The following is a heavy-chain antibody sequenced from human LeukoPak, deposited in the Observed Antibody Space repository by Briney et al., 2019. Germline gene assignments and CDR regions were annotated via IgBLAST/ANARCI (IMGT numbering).Heavy chain of an antibody. J-gene: IGHJ4*02. D-gene: IGHD1-26*01. V-gene: IGHV4-31*03. CDR1: GGSISSCGYY. Sequence: PSQTLSLTCTVSGGSISSCGYYWSWIRQHPGKGLEWIGYIYYSGSTYYNPSLKIRVTISVDTYKNQFSLKLSSVTAAVTAVYYSASLSRVGAPLDYWGQGTLVTVSS. CDR3: ASLSRVGAPLDY. CDR2: IYYSGST.